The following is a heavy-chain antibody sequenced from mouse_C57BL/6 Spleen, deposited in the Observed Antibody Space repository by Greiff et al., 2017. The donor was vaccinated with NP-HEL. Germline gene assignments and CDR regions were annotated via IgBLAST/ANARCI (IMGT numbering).Heavy chain of an antibody. V-gene: IGHV1-26*01. J-gene: IGHJ3*01. CDR2: INPNNGGT. D-gene: IGHD2-2*01. Sequence: EVQLQQSGPELVKPGASVKISCKASGYTFTDYYMNWVKQSHGKSLEWIGDINPNNGGTSYNQKFKGKATLTVDKSSSTAYMELRSLTSEDSAVYYCARRYGYDGAWFAYWGQGTLVTVSA. CDR1: GYTFTDYY. CDR3: ARRYGYDGAWFAY.